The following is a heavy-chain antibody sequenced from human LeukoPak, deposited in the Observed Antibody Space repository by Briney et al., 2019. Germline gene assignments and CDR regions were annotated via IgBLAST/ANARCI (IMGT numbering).Heavy chain of an antibody. CDR2: IDTSSAYR. D-gene: IGHD2-2*01. CDR3: ATIYCTSTNCYAFDD. Sequence: GGSLRLSCAASGFTFSSYTMNWVRQAPGKGLEWVSSIDTSSAYRYYADSVKGRFTISRDNAQNSLYLQMNSLIAEDTAVYYCATIYCTSTNCYAFDDWGQGTPVTVSS. V-gene: IGHV3-21*01. J-gene: IGHJ4*02. CDR1: GFTFSSYT.